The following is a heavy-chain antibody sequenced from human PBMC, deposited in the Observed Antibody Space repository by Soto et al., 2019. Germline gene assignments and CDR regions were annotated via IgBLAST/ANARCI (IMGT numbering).Heavy chain of an antibody. J-gene: IGHJ4*02. CDR1: GGSISSSSYY. V-gene: IGHV4-39*01. CDR3: ARKLGEPNYDY. D-gene: IGHD2-21*01. Sequence: SETLSLTCTVSGGSISSSSYYWGWIRQPPGKGLEWIGSIYYSGSTYYNPSLKSRVTISVDTSKNQFSLKLSSVTAADTAVYYCARKLGEPNYDYWGQGTLVTVSS. CDR2: IYYSGST.